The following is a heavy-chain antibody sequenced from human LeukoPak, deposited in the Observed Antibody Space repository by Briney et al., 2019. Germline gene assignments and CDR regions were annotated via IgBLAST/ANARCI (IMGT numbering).Heavy chain of an antibody. CDR3: AKDLVYTTYGYYFDY. Sequence: PGGSLRLSCTASGFTFSSYAMNWVRQAPGGGLEWVSGICAGGTFTYYADSVKGRFTIARDNSKNTLYLQMSSLRADDAAVYYCAKDLVYTTYGYYFDYWGQGTLVTVSS. V-gene: IGHV3-23*01. CDR2: ICAGGTFT. J-gene: IGHJ4*02. D-gene: IGHD4-11*01. CDR1: GFTFSSYA.